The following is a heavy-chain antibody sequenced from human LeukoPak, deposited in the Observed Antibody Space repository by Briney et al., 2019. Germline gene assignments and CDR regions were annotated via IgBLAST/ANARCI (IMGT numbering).Heavy chain of an antibody. CDR3: ARPSGAKDYYYMDV. D-gene: IGHD2-15*01. Sequence: ASVKVSCKASGGTFSSYAISWVRQAPRQGLEWMGGIIPIFGTANYAQKFQGRVTITTDESTSTAYMELSSLRSEDTAVYYCARPSGAKDYYYMDVWGKGTTVTVSS. CDR1: GGTFSSYA. CDR2: IIPIFGTA. V-gene: IGHV1-69*05. J-gene: IGHJ6*03.